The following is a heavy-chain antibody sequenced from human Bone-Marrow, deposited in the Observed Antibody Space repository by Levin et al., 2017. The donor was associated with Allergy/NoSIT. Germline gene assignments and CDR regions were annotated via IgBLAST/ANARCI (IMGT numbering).Heavy chain of an antibody. J-gene: IGHJ4*02. Sequence: RAGGSLRLSCAASGFTFSSYGMHWVRQAPGKGLEWVAVISYDGSNKYYADSVKGRFTISRDNSKNTLYLQMNSLRAEDTAVYYCAKDALHCSSTSCCKEAGGVFDYWGQGTLVTVSS. V-gene: IGHV3-30*18. CDR2: ISYDGSNK. CDR3: AKDALHCSSTSCCKEAGGVFDY. D-gene: IGHD2-2*01. CDR1: GFTFSSYG.